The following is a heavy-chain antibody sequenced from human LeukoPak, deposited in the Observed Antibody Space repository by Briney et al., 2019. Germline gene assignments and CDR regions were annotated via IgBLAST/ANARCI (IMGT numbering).Heavy chain of an antibody. CDR1: GYTFNSYG. J-gene: IGHJ5*02. Sequence: GASVKVSCKASGYTFNSYGLTWVRQAPGQGLEWMGWISAYNGNTDYAQKFQGRVTMTRDMSTSTVYMELSSLRSEDTAVYYCARGGYSNRNWFDPWGQGTLVTVSS. D-gene: IGHD6-13*01. CDR2: ISAYNGNT. V-gene: IGHV1-18*01. CDR3: ARGGYSNRNWFDP.